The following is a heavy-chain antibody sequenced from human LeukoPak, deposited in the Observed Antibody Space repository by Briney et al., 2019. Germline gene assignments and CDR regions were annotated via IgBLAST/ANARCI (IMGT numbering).Heavy chain of an antibody. V-gene: IGHV3-23*01. CDR1: GFTFSSYA. J-gene: IGHJ4*02. Sequence: PGGSLRLSCAASGFTFSSYAMSWVRQAPGKGLEWVSAISGSGGSTYYADSVKGRFTISRDNSKNTLYLQMNSLRAEDTAVYYCAKVSRARLRLGELSLNYYFDYWGQGTLVTVSS. CDR2: ISGSGGST. CDR3: AKVSRARLRLGELSLNYYFDY. D-gene: IGHD3-16*02.